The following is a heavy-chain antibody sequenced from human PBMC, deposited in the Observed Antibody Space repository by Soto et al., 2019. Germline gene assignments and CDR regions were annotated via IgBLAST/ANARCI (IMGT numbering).Heavy chain of an antibody. CDR1: GFTFTSYG. V-gene: IGHV3-30*18. D-gene: IGHD6-19*01. CDR2: MSYDGSNK. J-gene: IGHJ4*02. Sequence: QVQLVESGGGVVQPGRSLRLSCAASGFTFTSYGMHWVRQAPGKGLEWVAVMSYDGSNKYYADSVKGRFTISRDTSKDTQYLQMNSLRAEDTAVYYCAKQWLDYFDYWGQGTLVTVSS. CDR3: AKQWLDYFDY.